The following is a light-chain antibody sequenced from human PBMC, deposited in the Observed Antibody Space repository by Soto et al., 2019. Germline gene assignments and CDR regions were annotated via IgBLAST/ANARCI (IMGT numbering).Light chain of an antibody. CDR3: QQYGNSPLT. V-gene: IGKV3-20*01. CDR2: GVS. J-gene: IGKJ4*01. CDR1: QGVSTSY. Sequence: DIVLTQSPGSLSLSPGERGTLXCRASQGVSTSYLAWYQQEPGQAPRVIILGVSTRATGAPDSFSGSGSATDFTPTISRLEPEDFALYYGQQYGNSPLTFGGGTKVDIK.